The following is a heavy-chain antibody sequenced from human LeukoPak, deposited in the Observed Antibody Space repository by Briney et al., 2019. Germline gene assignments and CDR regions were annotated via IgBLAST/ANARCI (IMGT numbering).Heavy chain of an antibody. CDR3: ARHYDAGKDDAFHI. CDR1: GYTFINYG. CDR2: ISAYNGDT. Sequence: ASVKVSCKASGYTFINYGISRVRQAPGQGLEWMGWISAYNGDTNYAQKVQGRVTMTTETSTSTVYMELRSLRSDDTAVYYCARHYDAGKDDAFHIWGQGTMVTVSS. V-gene: IGHV1-18*01. D-gene: IGHD3-10*01. J-gene: IGHJ3*02.